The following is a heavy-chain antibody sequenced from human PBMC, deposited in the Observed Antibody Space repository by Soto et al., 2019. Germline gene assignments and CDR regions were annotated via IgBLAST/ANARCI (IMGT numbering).Heavy chain of an antibody. D-gene: IGHD6-13*01. V-gene: IGHV3-30*18. CDR1: GFTFSSYG. Sequence: GGSLRLSCAASGFTFSSYGMHWVRQAPGKGLEWVAVISYDGSNKYYADSVKGRFAISRDNSKNTLYLQMNSLRAEDTAVYYYAKDLSSSWTRINYYFDYWGQGTLVTVSS. CDR2: ISYDGSNK. J-gene: IGHJ4*02. CDR3: AKDLSSSWTRINYYFDY.